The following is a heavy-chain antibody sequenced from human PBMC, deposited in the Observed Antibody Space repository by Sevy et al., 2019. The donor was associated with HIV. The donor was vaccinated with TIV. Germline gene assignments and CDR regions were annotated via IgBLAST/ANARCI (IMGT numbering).Heavy chain of an antibody. CDR3: ARDSEGSGHYYLDYFDY. V-gene: IGHV1-18*01. CDR2: IRTSNRET. Sequence: ASVKVSCKASGYIFTNYPICWVRQAPGQGLEWMGCIRTSNRETKYTQKLQGRAIMTTDTSTSTVYMDMRNLRYDDTAVYYCARDSEGSGHYYLDYFDYWGQGTLVTVSS. CDR1: GYIFTNYP. D-gene: IGHD3-22*01. J-gene: IGHJ4*02.